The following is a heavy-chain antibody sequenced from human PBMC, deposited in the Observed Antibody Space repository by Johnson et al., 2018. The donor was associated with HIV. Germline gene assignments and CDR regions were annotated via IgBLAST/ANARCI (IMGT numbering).Heavy chain of an antibody. D-gene: IGHD3-10*01. J-gene: IGHJ3*02. Sequence: QVQLVESGGGLVKPGGSLRLSCVASRLTLSDSYMSWIRQAPGKGLEWVSYISGSGNAIYYADSVRGRFTISRDNAKNSLYLQMNSLRAEDTAVYYCAKSTQAGIVRESGPYGAFDIWGQGTMVTVSS. CDR3: AKSTQAGIVRESGPYGAFDI. V-gene: IGHV3-11*04. CDR2: ISGSGNAI. CDR1: RLTLSDSY.